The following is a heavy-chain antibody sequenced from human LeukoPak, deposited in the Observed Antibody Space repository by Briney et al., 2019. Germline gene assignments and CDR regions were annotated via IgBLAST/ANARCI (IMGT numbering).Heavy chain of an antibody. CDR2: SYYSGST. J-gene: IGHJ5*02. Sequence: PSETLSLTCTVSGDSISSYYWSWTRQPPGKGLEGIGYSYYSGSTNYNPSLKSRVTISVDTSKNQFSLKLSSVTAADTAVYYCAREKSYSSYHWFDPWGQGTLVTVSS. CDR3: AREKSYSSYHWFDP. D-gene: IGHD6-19*01. V-gene: IGHV4-59*01. CDR1: GDSISSYY.